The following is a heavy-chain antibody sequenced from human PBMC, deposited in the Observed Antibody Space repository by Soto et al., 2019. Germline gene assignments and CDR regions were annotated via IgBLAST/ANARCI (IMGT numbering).Heavy chain of an antibody. J-gene: IGHJ4*02. CDR3: AKVSRFLEWLPECYFDY. Sequence: GGSLRLSCAASGFTFSSYAMSWVRQAPGKGLEWVSAISGSGGSTYYADSVKGRFTISRDNSKNTLYLQMNSLRAEDTAVYYCAKVSRFLEWLPECYFDYWGQGTMVTVSS. V-gene: IGHV3-23*01. D-gene: IGHD3-3*01. CDR2: ISGSGGST. CDR1: GFTFSSYA.